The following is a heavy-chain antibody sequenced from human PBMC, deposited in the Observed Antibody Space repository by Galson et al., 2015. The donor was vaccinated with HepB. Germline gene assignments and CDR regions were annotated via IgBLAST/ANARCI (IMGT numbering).Heavy chain of an antibody. J-gene: IGHJ4*02. CDR2: ISGSGGST. D-gene: IGHD5-18*01. CDR1: GFTFSSYA. Sequence: SLRLSCAASGFTFSSYAMSWVRQAPGKGLEWVSAISGSGGSTYYADSVKGRFTISRDNSKNTLYLQMNSLRAEDTAVYFCAKDIDSHPYRWIPIDYWGLGTLVIVSS. CDR3: AKDIDSHPYRWIPIDY. V-gene: IGHV3-23*01.